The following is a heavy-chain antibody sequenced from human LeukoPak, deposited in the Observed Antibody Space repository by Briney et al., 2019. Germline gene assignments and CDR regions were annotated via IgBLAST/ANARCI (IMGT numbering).Heavy chain of an antibody. CDR2: IYYSGTT. CDR3: ARVESVVTTTRMGFDH. D-gene: IGHD2-21*02. CDR1: GDSITVYY. J-gene: IGHJ4*02. V-gene: IGHV4-59*01. Sequence: SETLSLTCTVFGDSITVYYWSWVRQPPGKGLEWIGYIYYSGTTNYNPSLKSRVTMSLDTPKDQFSLELTSVTAADTAFYYCARVESVVTTTRMGFDHWGQGTLVTVSS.